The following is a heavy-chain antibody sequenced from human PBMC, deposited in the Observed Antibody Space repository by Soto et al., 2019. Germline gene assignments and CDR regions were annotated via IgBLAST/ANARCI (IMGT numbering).Heavy chain of an antibody. CDR2: ISHSGST. J-gene: IGHJ4*02. CDR3: ARYSLHSNQVHYFDY. V-gene: IGHV4-34*01. Sequence: QVQLQQWGAGLLKPSETLSLTCAVYGGSFSGYYWSWIRQPPGKGLEWIGEISHSGSTNYNPSLKSRLTISVDTSKNQFSLKLSSVTAADTAVYYCARYSLHSNQVHYFDYWGQGTLVTVSS. CDR1: GGSFSGYY. D-gene: IGHD4-4*01.